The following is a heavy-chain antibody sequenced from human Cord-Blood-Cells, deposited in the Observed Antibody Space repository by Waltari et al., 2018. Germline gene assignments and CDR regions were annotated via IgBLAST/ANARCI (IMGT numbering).Heavy chain of an antibody. V-gene: IGHV1-2*02. CDR2: INPNSGGT. Sequence: QVQLVQPGAEVTKPGASVKVSCKASGYTFTGYSMHWVRQAPAQGLEWMGWINPNSGGTNYAQKFQGRVTMTRDTSISTAYMELSRLRSDDTAVYYCARAGGDYYDSSGYYFDYWGQGTLVTVSS. J-gene: IGHJ4*02. D-gene: IGHD3-22*01. CDR3: ARAGGDYYDSSGYYFDY. CDR1: GYTFTGYS.